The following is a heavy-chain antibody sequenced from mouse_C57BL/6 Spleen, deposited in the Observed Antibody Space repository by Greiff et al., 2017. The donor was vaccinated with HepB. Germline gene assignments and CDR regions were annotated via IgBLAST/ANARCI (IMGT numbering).Heavy chain of an antibody. CDR1: GFTFTDYY. Sequence: EVKLVESGGGLVQPGGSLSLSCAASGFTFTDYYMSWVRQPPGKALEWLGFIRNKANGYTTEYSASVKGRFTISRDNSQSILYLQMNALRAENSATYYCARSPITTVVAYYWYFDVWGTGATVTVSS. CDR3: ARSPITTVVAYYWYFDV. J-gene: IGHJ1*03. D-gene: IGHD1-1*01. V-gene: IGHV7-3*01. CDR2: IRNKANGYTT.